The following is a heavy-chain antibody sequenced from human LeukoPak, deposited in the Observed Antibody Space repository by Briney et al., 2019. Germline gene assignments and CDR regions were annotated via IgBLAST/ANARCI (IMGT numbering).Heavy chain of an antibody. V-gene: IGHV3-7*04. CDR3: ARDYYASGSHDY. CDR1: GFTFSSYW. D-gene: IGHD3-10*01. Sequence: GGSLRLSCAASGFTFSSYWMNWVRQAPGKGLEWVANIKQDGSKEHYVDSVKGRFTISRDNAQNSLYLQMNTLRAEDTAVYYCARDYYASGSHDYWGQGTLVTVSS. J-gene: IGHJ4*02. CDR2: IKQDGSKE.